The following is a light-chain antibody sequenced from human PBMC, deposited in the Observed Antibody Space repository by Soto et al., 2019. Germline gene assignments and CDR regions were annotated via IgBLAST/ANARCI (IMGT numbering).Light chain of an antibody. CDR1: QSVRSS. J-gene: IGKJ4*01. CDR3: QQRSDWPPVLT. CDR2: DAS. V-gene: IGKV3-11*01. Sequence: IVLTQFPTTLTLSPGDRAALSWRAIQSVRSSLAWYQQKPGQAPRLLIYDASKRATGIPARFSGSASGTDFTLTISSLEPGDFAVYYCQQRSDWPPVLTFCGVTKVDI.